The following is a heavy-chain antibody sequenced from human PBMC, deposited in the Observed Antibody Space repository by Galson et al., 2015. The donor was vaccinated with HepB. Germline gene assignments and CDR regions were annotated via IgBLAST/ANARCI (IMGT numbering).Heavy chain of an antibody. Sequence: SVKVSCKASGDTFSNYAISWVRQAPGQGLEWMGGIIPIVSSTNSGHNFQGRVTITADETTSTAYLELRSLRSEDTAVYYCASHYYDSIGFGFDYWGQGTLATVSS. D-gene: IGHD3-22*01. CDR1: GDTFSNYA. CDR3: ASHYYDSIGFGFDY. CDR2: IIPIVSST. V-gene: IGHV1-69*13. J-gene: IGHJ4*02.